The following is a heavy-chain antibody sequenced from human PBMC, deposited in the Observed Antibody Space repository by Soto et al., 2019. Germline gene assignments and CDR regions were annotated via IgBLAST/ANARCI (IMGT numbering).Heavy chain of an antibody. D-gene: IGHD3-3*01. Sequence: ASVKVSCKASGYTFTSYAMHWVRQAPGQRLEWMGWINAGNGNTKYSQKFQGRVTITRDTSASTAYMELSSLRSEDTAVYYCARAGGGGLRFLEWYRPNNWFDPWGQGTLVTVSS. CDR3: ARAGGGGLRFLEWYRPNNWFDP. CDR2: INAGNGNT. V-gene: IGHV1-3*01. J-gene: IGHJ5*02. CDR1: GYTFTSYA.